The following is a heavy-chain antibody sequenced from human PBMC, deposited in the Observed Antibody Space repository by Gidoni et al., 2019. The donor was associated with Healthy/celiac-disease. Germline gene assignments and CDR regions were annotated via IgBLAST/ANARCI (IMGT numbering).Heavy chain of an antibody. CDR3: ARQPSDPQKNWFDP. CDR2: ISSSSSYI. V-gene: IGHV3-21*01. Sequence: EVQLVESGGGLVKPGGSLGLSCAASGFTFSSFSMTWFRQAPGKGLEWVSSISSSSSYIYYADSVKGRFTISRDNAKNSLYLQMNSLRAEDTAVYYCARQPSDPQKNWFDPWGQGTLVTVSS. J-gene: IGHJ5*02. CDR1: GFTFSSFS.